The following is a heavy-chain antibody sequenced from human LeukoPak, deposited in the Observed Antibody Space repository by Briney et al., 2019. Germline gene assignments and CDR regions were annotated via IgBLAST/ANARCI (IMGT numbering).Heavy chain of an antibody. V-gene: IGHV4-39*06. CDR1: GGSISSSSYY. D-gene: IGHD5-12*01. CDR3: ARVASRIGPYSGYDLNWFDP. J-gene: IGHJ5*02. Sequence: SETLSLTCTVSGGSISSSSYYWGWIRQPPGKGLEWIGSIYYSGSTYYNPSLKSRVTISVDTSKNQFTLKLSSVTAADTAVYYCARVASRIGPYSGYDLNWFDPWGQGTLVTVSS. CDR2: IYYSGST.